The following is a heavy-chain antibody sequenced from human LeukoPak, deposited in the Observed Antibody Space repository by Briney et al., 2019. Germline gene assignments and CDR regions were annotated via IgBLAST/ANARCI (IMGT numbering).Heavy chain of an antibody. CDR3: TRRGCSGGSCYGGP. CDR1: RFTFSGSA. Sequence: GGSLRLSCAASRFTFSGSAMHWVRQASGKGLEWVGRIRSKANSYATAYAASVKGRFTISRDDSKNTAYLQMNSLKTEDTAVYYCTRRGCSGGSCYGGPWGQGTLVTVSS. D-gene: IGHD2-15*01. J-gene: IGHJ5*02. CDR2: IRSKANSYAT. V-gene: IGHV3-73*01.